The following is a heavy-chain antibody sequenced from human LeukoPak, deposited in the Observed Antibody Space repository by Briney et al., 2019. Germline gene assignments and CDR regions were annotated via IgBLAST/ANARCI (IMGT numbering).Heavy chain of an antibody. V-gene: IGHV1-2*02. CDR2: INPNSGGT. D-gene: IGHD5-12*01. Sequence: ASVTVSCKASGYTFTGYYMHWVRQAPGQGLEWMGWINPNSGGTNYAQKFQGRVTMTRDTSISTAYMELSRLRSDDTAVYYCARERKYGGYMNDCWGQGTLVTVSS. CDR1: GYTFTGYY. CDR3: ARERKYGGYMNDC. J-gene: IGHJ4*02.